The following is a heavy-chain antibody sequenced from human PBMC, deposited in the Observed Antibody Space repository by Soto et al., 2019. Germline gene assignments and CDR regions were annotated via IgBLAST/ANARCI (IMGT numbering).Heavy chain of an antibody. Sequence: GGSLRLSCAASGFTFSDFHMSWIRQAPGKGLEWVSYINPDGSYTPYADSVKGRFTISRDNSKNTVYLQMNSLRAEDTAVYYCAKAGYYDSSGYYELDYWGQGTLVTVSS. CDR2: INPDGSYT. V-gene: IGHV3-11*06. D-gene: IGHD3-22*01. J-gene: IGHJ4*02. CDR3: AKAGYYDSSGYYELDY. CDR1: GFTFSDFH.